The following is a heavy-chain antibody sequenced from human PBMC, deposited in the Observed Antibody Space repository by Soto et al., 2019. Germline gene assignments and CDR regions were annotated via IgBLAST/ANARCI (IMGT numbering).Heavy chain of an antibody. D-gene: IGHD5-18*01. J-gene: IGHJ4*02. CDR2: ISSSSSHT. CDR3: VRAASELDY. Sequence: QVQLVESGGGLVKPGGSLRLSCSASGFTFSDYYMTWIRQAPGKGLEWVSYISSSSSHTNYADSVEGRFTISRDNAKNSLYLQMNSLRAEDTAVYYCVRAASELDYWGRGTLVTVSP. V-gene: IGHV3-11*06. CDR1: GFTFSDYY.